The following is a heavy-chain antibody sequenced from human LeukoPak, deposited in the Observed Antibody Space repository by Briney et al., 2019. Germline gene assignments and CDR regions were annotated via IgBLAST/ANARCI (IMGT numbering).Heavy chain of an antibody. CDR3: ARDRYYGSGTYDV. J-gene: IGHJ6*04. V-gene: IGHV3-48*03. Sequence: AGGSLRLSCAASGFTFGTYEMNWVRQAPGKGLEWVSYISSSAGTIYYADSVKGRFTISRDNAKNSLYLQMNSLRAEDTAVYYCARDRYYGSGTYDVWGKGTTVTVSS. D-gene: IGHD3-10*01. CDR1: GFTFGTYE. CDR2: ISSSAGTI.